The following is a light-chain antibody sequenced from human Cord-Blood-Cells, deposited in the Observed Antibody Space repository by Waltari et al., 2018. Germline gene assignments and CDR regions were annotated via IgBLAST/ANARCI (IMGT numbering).Light chain of an antibody. CDR2: AAS. Sequence: DIQLTQSPSFLSASVGDRVTITCRASQGISSYLAWYQQKPGKAPKLLIYAASTLQSGVPSRFSGSGSGTEFTFTISSLQPEDFATYDCQQLNSYPLTFGGGTKVEIK. V-gene: IGKV1-9*01. CDR1: QGISSY. J-gene: IGKJ4*01. CDR3: QQLNSYPLT.